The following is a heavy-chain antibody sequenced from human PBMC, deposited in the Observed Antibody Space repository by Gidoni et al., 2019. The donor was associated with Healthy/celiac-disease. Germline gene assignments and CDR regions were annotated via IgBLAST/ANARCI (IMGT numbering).Heavy chain of an antibody. J-gene: IGHJ6*02. D-gene: IGHD6-6*01. Sequence: QVQLVQSGAEVKKPGSSVKVPCKASGGTFSSYTISWVRQAPGQGLEWMGRIIPILGIANYAQKFQGRVTITADKSTSTAYMELSSLRSEDTAVYYCARANSFSSSSPIYYYYYGMDVWGQGTTVTVSS. CDR2: IIPILGIA. CDR1: GGTFSSYT. V-gene: IGHV1-69*02. CDR3: ARANSFSSSSPIYYYYYGMDV.